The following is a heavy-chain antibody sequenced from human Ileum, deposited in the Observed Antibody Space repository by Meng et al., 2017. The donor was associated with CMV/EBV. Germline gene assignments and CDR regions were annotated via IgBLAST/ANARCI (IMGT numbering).Heavy chain of an antibody. CDR1: GDSLSNGDYY. J-gene: IGHJ4*02. V-gene: IGHV4-30-4*01. D-gene: IGHD6-19*01. Sequence: QLPESGPGLVKPAQTLSLTCTGFGDSLSNGDYYWSWIRQPPGKGPEWIGYIYYSGSTLYNPSLKSPVTISLDKSKNQFSLRLRSVTAADTAVYFCAREGGGWYFDSWGQGTLVTVSS. CDR2: IYYSGST. CDR3: AREGGGWYFDS.